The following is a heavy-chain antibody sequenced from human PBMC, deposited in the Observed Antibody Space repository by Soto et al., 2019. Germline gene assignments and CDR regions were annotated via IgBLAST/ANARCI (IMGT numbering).Heavy chain of an antibody. V-gene: IGHV4-31*03. CDR1: GGSISSGGYY. Sequence: LSLTCTVSGGSISSGGYYWSWIRQHPGEGLEWIGYIYYSGSTYYNPSLKSRVTISVDTSKNQFSLKLSSVTAADTAVYYCARQHTYYYGSGRQNWFDPWGQGTLVTVSS. D-gene: IGHD3-10*01. CDR2: IYYSGST. CDR3: ARQHTYYYGSGRQNWFDP. J-gene: IGHJ5*02.